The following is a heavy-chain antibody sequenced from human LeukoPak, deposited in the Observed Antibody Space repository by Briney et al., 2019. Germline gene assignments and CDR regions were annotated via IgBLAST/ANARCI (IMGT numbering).Heavy chain of an antibody. CDR1: GFTFSNSA. CDR3: AADVIYESD. D-gene: IGHD2/OR15-2a*01. V-gene: IGHV1-58*02. CDR2: IVVGSGNT. Sequence: SVKVSCKASGFTFSNSAMQWVRQARGQRLEWIGWIVVGSGNTNYAQKFQERVTITRDMSTSTAYMELSSLRAEDTAVYYCAADVIYESDWGQRTLVTVSS. J-gene: IGHJ4*02.